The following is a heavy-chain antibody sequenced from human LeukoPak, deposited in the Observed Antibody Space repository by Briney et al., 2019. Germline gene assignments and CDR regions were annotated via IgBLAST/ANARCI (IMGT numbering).Heavy chain of an antibody. J-gene: IGHJ3*02. CDR1: GFAFSSYW. CDR2: VNSDGSST. Sequence: PGGSLRLSCAASGFAFSSYWLHWVRQAPGKGLVWVSRVNSDGSSTNYADSVEGRFTVSRDNAKNTLFLQMNSLRAEDTAVYYCARGGVYSSSSGDAFDIWGQGTVVTVSS. CDR3: ARGGVYSSSSGDAFDI. D-gene: IGHD6-6*01. V-gene: IGHV3-74*01.